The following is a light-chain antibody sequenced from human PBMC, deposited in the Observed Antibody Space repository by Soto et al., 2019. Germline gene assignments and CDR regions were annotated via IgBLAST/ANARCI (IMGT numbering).Light chain of an antibody. CDR1: QSIGRY. J-gene: IGKJ5*01. V-gene: IGKV3-11*01. CDR2: DAS. CDR3: QQRGTWPPLIT. Sequence: EIVLTQSPATLSLSPGERTTLACRASQSIGRYLAWYQHKPGQAPRRLIFDASNRATGIPARFGGSGSGTDFTLTISSLEPEDFALYYCQQRGTWPPLITFGQGTRLEI.